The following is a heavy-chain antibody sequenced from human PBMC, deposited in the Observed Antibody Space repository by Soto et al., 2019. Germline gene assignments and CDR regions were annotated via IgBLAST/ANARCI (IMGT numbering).Heavy chain of an antibody. CDR3: ARGPSRSYAFDI. V-gene: IGHV4-34*01. J-gene: IGHJ3*02. Sequence: PSETLSLTCAFYCGSFIGYYWSWIRQPPGKGLEWIGEINHSGSTNYNPSLKSRVTISVDTSKNQFSLKLSSVTAADTAVYYCARGPSRSYAFDIWGQGTMVTVSS. CDR1: CGSFIGYY. D-gene: IGHD3-16*02. CDR2: INHSGST.